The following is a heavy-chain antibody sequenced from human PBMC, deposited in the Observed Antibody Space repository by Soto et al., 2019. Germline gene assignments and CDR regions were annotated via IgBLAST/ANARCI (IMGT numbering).Heavy chain of an antibody. Sequence: SETLSLTCAVSSGSISSSNWWSWVRQPPGKGLEWIGEIYHSGSTNYNPSLKSRVTISVDKSKNQFSLKLSSVTAADTAVYYCARSPSEVAAGYFDYWGQGTLVTVSS. V-gene: IGHV4-4*02. CDR1: SGSISSSNW. J-gene: IGHJ4*02. D-gene: IGHD6-19*01. CDR3: ARSPSEVAAGYFDY. CDR2: IYHSGST.